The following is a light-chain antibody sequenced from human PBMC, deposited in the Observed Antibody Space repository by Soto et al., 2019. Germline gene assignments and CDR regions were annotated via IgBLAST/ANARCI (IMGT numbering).Light chain of an antibody. CDR3: LFFYNGVHVV. CDR2: DTN. Sequence: QTVVTQEPSLTVSPGGTVTLTCGSSTGPVTSGHYPCWFQQKPGQAPRTLIYDTNNKQSWTPARFSGSLLGGKAALTLSGAQPKDEADYHCLFFYNGVHVVFGGGTKLTVL. CDR1: TGPVTSGHY. J-gene: IGLJ2*01. V-gene: IGLV7-46*01.